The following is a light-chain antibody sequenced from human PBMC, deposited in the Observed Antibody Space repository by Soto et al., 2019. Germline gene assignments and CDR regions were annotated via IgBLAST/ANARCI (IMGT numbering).Light chain of an antibody. CDR3: LQDYNYPYT. Sequence: AIQMTQSPSSLSASVGDRVTITCRASQAIRNDLGWYQQKPGKAPKLLIYAASSLQGGVPSRFSGSGSGTDFTLTVSSLQPEDFGTYYCLQDYNYPYTFGQGTKLETK. V-gene: IGKV1-6*01. CDR1: QAIRND. CDR2: AAS. J-gene: IGKJ2*01.